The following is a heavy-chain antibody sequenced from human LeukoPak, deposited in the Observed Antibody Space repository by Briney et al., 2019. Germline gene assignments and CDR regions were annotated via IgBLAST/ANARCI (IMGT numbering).Heavy chain of an antibody. CDR1: GFTFSSYA. D-gene: IGHD4-17*01. V-gene: IGHV3-23*01. CDR2: ISGSGGST. CDR3: AKAIGDYGDYPYYFDY. J-gene: IGHJ4*02. Sequence: GGSLRLSCAASGFTFSSYAMSWVRQAPGKGLEWVSAISGSGGSTYYADSVKGRFTISRDNSKNTLYLQMNSLRAEDTAVYYCAKAIGDYGDYPYYFDYWGQGTLVTASS.